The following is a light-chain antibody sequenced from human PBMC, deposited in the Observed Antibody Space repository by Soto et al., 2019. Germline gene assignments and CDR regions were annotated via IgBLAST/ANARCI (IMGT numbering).Light chain of an antibody. CDR1: HSISMY. CDR3: QQSYGTPIT. Sequence: DIQMTQSPSSLSASVGDRVTITCRASHSISMYLNWYQQKPGKAPNPLIYVASSLQSEVPSRFSGSGSGTDFTLTITSLQPEDFATYYCQQSYGTPITFGQGTRLEIK. J-gene: IGKJ5*01. CDR2: VAS. V-gene: IGKV1-39*01.